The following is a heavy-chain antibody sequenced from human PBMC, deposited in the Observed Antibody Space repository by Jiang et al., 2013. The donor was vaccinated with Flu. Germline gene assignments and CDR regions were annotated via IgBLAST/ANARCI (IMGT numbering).Heavy chain of an antibody. CDR3: ARHGGSGWEYYFDY. J-gene: IGHJ4*02. CDR2: IYYSGST. V-gene: IGHV4-39*01. D-gene: IGHD6-19*01. Sequence: GSGLVKPSETLSLTCTVSGGSISSSSYYWGWIRQPPGKGLEWIGSIYYSGSTYYNPSLKSRVTISVDTSKNQFSLKLSSVTAADTAVYYCARHGGSGWEYYFDYWGQGTLVTVSS. CDR1: GGSISSSSYY.